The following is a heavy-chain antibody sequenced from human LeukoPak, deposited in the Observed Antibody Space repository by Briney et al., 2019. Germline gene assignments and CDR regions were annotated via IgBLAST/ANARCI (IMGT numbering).Heavy chain of an antibody. V-gene: IGHV3-53*01. CDR1: GFTVSSNY. CDR3: GGRQHYYYYYGMDV. D-gene: IGHD3-16*01. Sequence: GGSLRLSCAASGFTVSSNYMSWVRQAPGKGLEWVSVMYSGGSTYYADSVKGRFTISRDNSKNTLYLQMNSLRAEDTAVYYCGGRQHYYYYYGMDVWGKGTTVTVSS. J-gene: IGHJ6*04. CDR2: MYSGGST.